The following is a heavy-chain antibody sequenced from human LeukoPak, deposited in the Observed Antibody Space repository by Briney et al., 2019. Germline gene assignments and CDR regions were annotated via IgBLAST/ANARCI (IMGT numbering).Heavy chain of an antibody. CDR1: GYTFTSYG. D-gene: IGHD3-3*01. CDR2: IIPIFGTA. J-gene: IGHJ6*02. Sequence: GASVKVSCKASGYTFTSYGISWVRQAPGQGLEWMGGIIPIFGTANYAQKFQGRVTITADESTSTAYMELSSLRSEDTAVYYCARAEKDQVRFLEWLRRPNYYYGMDVWGQGTTVTVSS. V-gene: IGHV1-69*13. CDR3: ARAEKDQVRFLEWLRRPNYYYGMDV.